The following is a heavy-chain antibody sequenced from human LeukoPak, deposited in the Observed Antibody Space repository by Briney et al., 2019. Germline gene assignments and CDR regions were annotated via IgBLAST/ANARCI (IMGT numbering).Heavy chain of an antibody. D-gene: IGHD1-26*01. CDR3: ARDHRYSGSYFWFDP. CDR1: GYTFTSYG. J-gene: IGHJ5*02. CDR2: ISAYNGNT. Sequence: ASVKVSRKASGYTFTSYGISWVRQAPGQGLEWMGWISAYNGNTNYAQKLQGRVTMTTDTSTSTAYMELRSLRSDDTAVYYCARDHRYSGSYFWFDPWGQGTLVTVSS. V-gene: IGHV1-18*01.